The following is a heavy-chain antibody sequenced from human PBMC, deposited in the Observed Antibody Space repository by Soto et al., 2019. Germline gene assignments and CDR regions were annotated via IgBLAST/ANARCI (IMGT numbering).Heavy chain of an antibody. J-gene: IGHJ4*02. CDR2: INPNSGNI. V-gene: IGHV1-8*01. D-gene: IGHD3-10*01. Sequence: AASVKVSCKASGNTFTSYDINWVRQATGHGLEWMGWINPNSGNIGYAQKFQGRATMTRDTAIRTAYMEVSRLRSDDTAVYYCARGRASGSYYLLDYWGQGTLVTVSS. CDR1: GNTFTSYD. CDR3: ARGRASGSYYLLDY.